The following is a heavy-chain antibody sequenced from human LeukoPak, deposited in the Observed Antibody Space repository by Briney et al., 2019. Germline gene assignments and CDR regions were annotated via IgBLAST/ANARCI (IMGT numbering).Heavy chain of an antibody. J-gene: IGHJ4*02. CDR2: ISFDVSKK. CDR3: ARDEGTGNMYY. V-gene: IGHV3-30*03. Sequence: KPGGSLRLSCAGSGFTFSSYVVHWVRQAPGKGLEWVAVISFDVSKKYYGDSVKGRFTISRDDSKSTLYLQMDSLRPEDTAVYHCARDEGTGNMYYWGQGTLVTVSS. CDR1: GFTFSSYV. D-gene: IGHD1-1*01.